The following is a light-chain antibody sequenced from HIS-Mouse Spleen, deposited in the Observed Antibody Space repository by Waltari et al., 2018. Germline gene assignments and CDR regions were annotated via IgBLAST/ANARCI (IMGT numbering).Light chain of an antibody. CDR1: SRDVGGYNY. CDR2: DVS. CDR3: CSYAGSYTWV. V-gene: IGLV2-11*01. Sequence: QSALTQPRSVSGSPGQSVTISCTGTSRDVGGYNYVPWYQQHPGKAPKLMIYDVSKRPSGVPDRFSGSKSGNTASLTISGLQAEDEADYYCCSYAGSYTWVFGGGNKLTVL. J-gene: IGLJ3*02.